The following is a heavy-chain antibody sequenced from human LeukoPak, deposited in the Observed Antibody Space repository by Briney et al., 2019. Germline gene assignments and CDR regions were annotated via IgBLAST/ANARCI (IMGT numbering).Heavy chain of an antibody. Sequence: GGSLRLSCAASGFTFSSYAMHWVRQAPGKGLEWVAVISYDGSNKYYADSVKGRFTISRDNSKNTLYLQMNSLRAEDTAVYYCARDPDRWVQLGWFDPWGQGTLVTVSS. J-gene: IGHJ5*02. CDR3: ARDPDRWVQLGWFDP. CDR2: ISYDGSNK. CDR1: GFTFSSYA. D-gene: IGHD5-18*01. V-gene: IGHV3-30-3*01.